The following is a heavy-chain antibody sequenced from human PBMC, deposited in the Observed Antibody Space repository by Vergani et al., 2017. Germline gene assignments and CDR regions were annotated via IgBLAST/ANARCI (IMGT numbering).Heavy chain of an antibody. D-gene: IGHD6-6*01. Sequence: QVQLVESGGGVVQPGRSLRLSCAASGFTFSSYAMHWVRQAPGKGLEWVAVISYDGSNKYYADSVKGRFTISRDNSKNTLYLQMNSLRAEDTAVYYCARAEDSSSFYYWGQGTLVTVSS. V-gene: IGHV3-30-3*01. CDR3: ARAEDSSSFYY. J-gene: IGHJ4*02. CDR1: GFTFSSYA. CDR2: ISYDGSNK.